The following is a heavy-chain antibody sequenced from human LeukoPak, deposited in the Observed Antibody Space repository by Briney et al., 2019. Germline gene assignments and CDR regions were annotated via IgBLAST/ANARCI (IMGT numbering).Heavy chain of an antibody. V-gene: IGHV3-64*01. CDR1: GFTFSTYA. CDR3: ARSAARLHYYYAMDV. CDR2: ISTNGGGT. J-gene: IGHJ6*02. Sequence: GGSLRLSCAASGFTFSTYAMHWVRQTPGKGLEYVSAISTNGGGTYYANSVKGRFTISRDNSKNTLYLQMGSLRAEDTAVYFCARSAARLHYYYAMDVWGQGTTVTVCS. D-gene: IGHD6-6*01.